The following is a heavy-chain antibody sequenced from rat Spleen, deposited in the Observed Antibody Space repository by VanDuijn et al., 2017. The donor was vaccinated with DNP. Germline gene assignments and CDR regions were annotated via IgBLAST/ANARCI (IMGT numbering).Heavy chain of an antibody. CDR3: ARPIYNNHGGFAY. J-gene: IGHJ3*01. D-gene: IGHD1-10*01. CDR2: ISTGGGNT. V-gene: IGHV5S11*01. Sequence: EVQLVESGGGLVQPGKSLKLSCAASGFTFSHYYMAWVRQAPTKGLEWVASISTGGGNTYYRDSVEGRFTISRDNAKSTLYLQMDSLRSEETATYYCARPIYNNHGGFAYWGQGTLVTVSS. CDR1: GFTFSHYY.